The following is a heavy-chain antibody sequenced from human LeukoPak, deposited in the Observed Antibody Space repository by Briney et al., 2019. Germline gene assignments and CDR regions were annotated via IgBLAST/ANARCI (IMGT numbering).Heavy chain of an antibody. CDR3: ARDRRYSGSFYVRWGQFFDY. CDR1: GFIFSDYY. Sequence: GGSLRLSCAASGFIFSDYYMSWIRQAPGKGLEWISYISDSGRTIYYADSVKGRFSISRDNAKNSLYLQMNSLRAEDTAVYYCARDRRYSGSFYVRWGQFFDYWGQGTLVTVSS. V-gene: IGHV3-11*04. CDR2: ISDSGRTI. D-gene: IGHD1-26*01. J-gene: IGHJ4*02.